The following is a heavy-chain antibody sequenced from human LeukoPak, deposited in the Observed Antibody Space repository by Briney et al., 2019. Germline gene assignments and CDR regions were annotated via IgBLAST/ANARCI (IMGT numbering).Heavy chain of an antibody. Sequence: GGSLRLSCAASGFTVSSNYMSWVRQAPGKGLEWVSVIYSGGSTYHADSVKGRFTISRDNSKNTLYLQMNSLRAEDTAVYYCARYVSGRDAFDIWGQGTMVTVSS. CDR3: ARYVSGRDAFDI. V-gene: IGHV3-53*01. CDR2: IYSGGST. J-gene: IGHJ3*02. D-gene: IGHD3-16*01. CDR1: GFTVSSNY.